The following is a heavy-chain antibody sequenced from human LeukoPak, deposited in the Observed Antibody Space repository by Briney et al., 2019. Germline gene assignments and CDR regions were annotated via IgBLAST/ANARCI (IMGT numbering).Heavy chain of an antibody. CDR3: ARGPSVGSGWSPDF. V-gene: IGHV3-48*03. D-gene: IGHD6-19*01. Sequence: PGGSLRLSCAASGFTFKNHEMNWVRQTPGKGLEWVSYISSSGSPIYYADSVKGRFIISRDNGKNSLFLQMNGLRAEDTAVYYCARGPSVGSGWSPDFWGQGTLVAVSS. J-gene: IGHJ4*02. CDR1: GFTFKNHE. CDR2: ISSSGSPI.